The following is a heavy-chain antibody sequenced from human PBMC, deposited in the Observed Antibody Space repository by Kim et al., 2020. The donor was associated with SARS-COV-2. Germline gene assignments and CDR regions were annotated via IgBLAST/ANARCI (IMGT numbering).Heavy chain of an antibody. V-gene: IGHV3-74*01. J-gene: IGHJ4*02. Sequence: SITGSAYAVKGRFTISRNNAKNTLYLQMNSLRAEDTAVYYCARRWMSVDYWGQGTLVTVSS. D-gene: IGHD5-12*01. CDR2: SIT. CDR3: ARRWMSVDY.